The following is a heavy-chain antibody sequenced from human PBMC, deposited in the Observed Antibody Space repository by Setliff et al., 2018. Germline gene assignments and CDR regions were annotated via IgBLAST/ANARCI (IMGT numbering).Heavy chain of an antibody. J-gene: IGHJ3*02. CDR2: INHSGST. CDR1: GGSISSSSYY. D-gene: IGHD6-19*01. Sequence: PSETLSLTCTVSGGSISSSSYYWSWLRQPPGKGLEWIGEINHSGSTNYNPSLKSRVTISVDTSKNQFSLKLSSVTAADTAVYYCARGWGSGWSKEGAFDIWGQGTMVTVSS. CDR3: ARGWGSGWSKEGAFDI. V-gene: IGHV4-39*07.